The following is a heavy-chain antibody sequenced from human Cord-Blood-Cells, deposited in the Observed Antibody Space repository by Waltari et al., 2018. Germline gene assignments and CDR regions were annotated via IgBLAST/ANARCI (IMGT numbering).Heavy chain of an antibody. CDR2: IYYSGST. CDR3: ASLNWGSRDAFDI. J-gene: IGHJ3*02. V-gene: IGHV4-39*01. Sequence: QLQLQESGPGLVKPSETLSLTCTVSGGSISSSSYYWGWIRQPPGKGLEWIGSIYYSGSTYYTPSLKSRVTISVDTSKNQFSLKLSSVTAADTAVYYCASLNWGSRDAFDIWGQGTMVTVSS. CDR1: GGSISSSSYY. D-gene: IGHD7-27*01.